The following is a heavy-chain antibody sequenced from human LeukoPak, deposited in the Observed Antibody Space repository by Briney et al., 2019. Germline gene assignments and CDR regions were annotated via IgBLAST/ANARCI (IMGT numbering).Heavy chain of an antibody. Sequence: PSETLSLTCPVSGGSISSDYWSWIRPPPGKGLEWIGYIYYSGSTNYNPSLKRRVTISVDTSRNQFSMKLSSVTAADTAVYYCARRDYYGSGSYSYWGQGILVTVSS. V-gene: IGHV4-59*01. J-gene: IGHJ4*02. CDR3: ARRDYYGSGSYSY. CDR1: GGSISSDY. CDR2: IYYSGST. D-gene: IGHD3-10*01.